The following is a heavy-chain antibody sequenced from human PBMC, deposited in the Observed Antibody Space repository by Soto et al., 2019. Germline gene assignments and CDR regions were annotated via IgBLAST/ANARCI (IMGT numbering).Heavy chain of an antibody. Sequence: EVQLLESGGGLVPPGGSLRLSCAASGFTFSSYAMSWVRQAPGKGLEWVSAISGSGDDTDYADSVKGRFTISRDNSKNTLYLRVSSLRVEETGVYDCATSPLSYDSSGYISDYWGQGTLVTVSS. D-gene: IGHD3-22*01. CDR3: ATSPLSYDSSGYISDY. J-gene: IGHJ4*02. CDR2: ISGSGDDT. V-gene: IGHV3-23*01. CDR1: GFTFSSYA.